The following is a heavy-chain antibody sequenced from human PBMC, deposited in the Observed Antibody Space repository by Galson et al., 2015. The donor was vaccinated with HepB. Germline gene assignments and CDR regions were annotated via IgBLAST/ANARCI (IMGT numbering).Heavy chain of an antibody. CDR1: GGSISGDDSS. D-gene: IGHD4-17*01. CDR3: ARDRDDNDDYGWFDP. CDR2: IYQTGTT. V-gene: IGHV4-30-2*06. J-gene: IGHJ5*02. Sequence: TLSLTCSVSGGSISGDDSSWSWIRQSPGKGLEWIGYIYQTGTTQYNPSLKSRVTISVDTSKNQFSLNLTSVTAADTAVYYCARDRDDNDDYGWFDPWGQGTLVTVSS.